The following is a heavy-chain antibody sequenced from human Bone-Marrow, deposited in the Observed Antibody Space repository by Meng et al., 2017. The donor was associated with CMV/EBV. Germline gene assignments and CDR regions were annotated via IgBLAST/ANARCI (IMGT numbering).Heavy chain of an antibody. Sequence: SETLSLTCTVSAGSISSYYWSWIRQPPGNGLEWIGYLYYSGNTNYNPSLKSRVTISVDTSKNQFSLKLTSVTAADTAVYYCARALYYYDSSGYYSGYFDYWGQGTLVTVSS. J-gene: IGHJ4*02. CDR1: AGSISSYY. CDR3: ARALYYYDSSGYYSGYFDY. V-gene: IGHV4-59*01. CDR2: LYYSGNT. D-gene: IGHD3-22*01.